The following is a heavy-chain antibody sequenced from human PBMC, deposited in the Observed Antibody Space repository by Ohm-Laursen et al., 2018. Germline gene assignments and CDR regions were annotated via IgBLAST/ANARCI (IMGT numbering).Heavy chain of an antibody. CDR1: GYTFTGYY. V-gene: IGHV1-2*02. Sequence: ASVKVSCKTSGYTFTGYYVHWVRQAPGQGLDWMGWINPNNGATDYAQKFQGRVTMTRDTSTSTVYMDVSRLRSDDTAMYYCTSVYSSGWYWDYWGQGTLVTVSS. CDR3: TSVYSSGWYWDY. D-gene: IGHD6-19*01. J-gene: IGHJ4*02. CDR2: INPNNGAT.